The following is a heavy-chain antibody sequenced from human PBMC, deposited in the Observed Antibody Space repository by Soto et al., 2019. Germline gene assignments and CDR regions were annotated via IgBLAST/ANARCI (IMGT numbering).Heavy chain of an antibody. CDR2: IKSKTDGGTT. CDR1: GFTFSNAW. Sequence: EVQLVESGGGLVKPGGSLRLSCAASGFTFSNAWMSWVRQAPGKGLEWVGRIKSKTDGGTTDYAAHVKGRFTIPRDDSKNTLFLQMISLRTEDRAVYYCTPDVSINKNLGQGTLITVSS. J-gene: IGHJ4*02. CDR3: TPDVSINKN. V-gene: IGHV3-15*01.